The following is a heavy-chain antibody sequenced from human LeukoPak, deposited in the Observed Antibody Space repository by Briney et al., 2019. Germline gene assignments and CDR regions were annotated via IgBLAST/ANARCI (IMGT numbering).Heavy chain of an antibody. V-gene: IGHV1-8*01. CDR1: GYTFTSDG. J-gene: IGHJ4*02. D-gene: IGHD5-18*01. CDR3: ARLRGGPHIGSYGYYVDY. Sequence: GASVKVSCKASGYTFTSDGINWVRQATGQGFEWMGWVNPDSGNTGYAQKFQGRVTMTRNTSISTAYMELSSLRSEDTAVYYCARLRGGPHIGSYGYYVDYWGQGTLVTVSS. CDR2: VNPDSGNT.